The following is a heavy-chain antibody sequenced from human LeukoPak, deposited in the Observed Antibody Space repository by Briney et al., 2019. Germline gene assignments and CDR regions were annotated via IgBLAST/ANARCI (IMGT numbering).Heavy chain of an antibody. CDR3: ARVYYDSSVYWDGDFQH. J-gene: IGHJ1*01. D-gene: IGHD3-22*01. CDR1: GFTVSSNY. CDR2: IYSGGST. Sequence: PGGSLRLSCAASGFTVSSNYMSWVRQAPGKGLEWVSVIYSGGSTYYADSVKGRFTISRDNSKNTLYLQMNSLRSEDTAVYYCARVYYDSSVYWDGDFQHWGQGTLVTVSS. V-gene: IGHV3-53*05.